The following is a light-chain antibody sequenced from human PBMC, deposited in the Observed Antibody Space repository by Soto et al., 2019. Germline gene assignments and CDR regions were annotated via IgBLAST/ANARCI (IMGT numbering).Light chain of an antibody. CDR1: QGISSY. V-gene: IGKV1-9*01. J-gene: IGKJ2*01. Sequence: DIQLTQSPSFLSASVGDRVTITCRASQGISSYLAWYQQKPGRAPKLLIYAASNLQSGVPSRFSGSGSGTEFTLTVSSLQPEDFATYCCQQLNSYPYTFGQGTKLEIK. CDR2: AAS. CDR3: QQLNSYPYT.